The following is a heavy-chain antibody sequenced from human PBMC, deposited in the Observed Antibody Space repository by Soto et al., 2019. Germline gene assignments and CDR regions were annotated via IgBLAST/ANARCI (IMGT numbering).Heavy chain of an antibody. J-gene: IGHJ4*02. D-gene: IGHD3-22*01. CDR3: AKSPGMYYYDSSGYYHYDY. CDR2: ISGSGVST. Sequence: EVPLLESGGGLAQPGGSLRLSCAASGFTFSSYAMSWVRQAPGKGLEWVSAISGSGVSTYYADSVKGRFTISRDNSTTTLYLQMNSLRAEDTAVYYCAKSPGMYYYDSSGYYHYDYWGQGTLVTVSS. V-gene: IGHV3-23*01. CDR1: GFTFSSYA.